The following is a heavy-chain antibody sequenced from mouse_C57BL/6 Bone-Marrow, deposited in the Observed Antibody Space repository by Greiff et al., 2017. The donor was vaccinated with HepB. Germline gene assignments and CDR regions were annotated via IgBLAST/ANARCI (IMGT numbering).Heavy chain of an antibody. Sequence: EVKLMESEGGLVQPGSSMKLSCTASGFTFSDYYMAWVRQVPEKGLEWVANINYDGSSTYYLDSLKSRFIISRDNAKNILYLQMSSLKSEDTATYYCARDHYSRWYFDVWGTGTTVTVSS. CDR2: INYDGSST. CDR1: GFTFSDYY. CDR3: ARDHYSRWYFDV. J-gene: IGHJ1*03. V-gene: IGHV5-16*01. D-gene: IGHD2-12*01.